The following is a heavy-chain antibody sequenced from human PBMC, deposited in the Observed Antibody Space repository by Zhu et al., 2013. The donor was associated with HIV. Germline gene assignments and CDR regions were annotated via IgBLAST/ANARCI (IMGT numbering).Heavy chain of an antibody. D-gene: IGHD2-2*01. CDR3: ATGPLVVPAAGGYFDL. CDR2: FDPEDGET. Sequence: QVQLVQSGAEVKKPGASVKVSCKASGYTFTSYYMHWVRQAPGKGLEWMGGFDPEDGETIYAQKFQGRVTMTEVTYTDTGSMELSSLRPEDTAVYYCATGPLVVPAAGGYFDLWGRGTLVTVSS. CDR1: GYTFTSYY. V-gene: IGHV1-24*01. J-gene: IGHJ2*01.